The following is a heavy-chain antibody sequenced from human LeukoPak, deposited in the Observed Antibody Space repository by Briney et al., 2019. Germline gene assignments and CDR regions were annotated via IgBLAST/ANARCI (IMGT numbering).Heavy chain of an antibody. D-gene: IGHD3-10*01. Sequence: PGGSLRLSCAASGFTFSSYSMNWVRQAPGKGLEWVSSISSSSSYIYYADSVKGRFTISRDNAKNSLYLQMNSLRAEDTAVYYCARTISGSYSANDYWGQGTLVTVSS. CDR3: ARTISGSYSANDY. CDR1: GFTFSSYS. J-gene: IGHJ4*02. CDR2: ISSSSSYI. V-gene: IGHV3-21*01.